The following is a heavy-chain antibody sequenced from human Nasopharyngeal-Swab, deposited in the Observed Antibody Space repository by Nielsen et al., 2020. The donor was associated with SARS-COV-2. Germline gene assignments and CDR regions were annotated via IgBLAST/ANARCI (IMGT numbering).Heavy chain of an antibody. J-gene: IGHJ5*02. CDR2: IYWDDDK. Sequence: SGPTLVKPTQTLTLTCTFSGFSLSTSGVGVGWIRQPPGKALEWLALIYWDDDKRYSPSLKSRLTITKDTSKNQVVLTMTNMDPVDTATYYGAHRLYGDYVEDWFDPWGQGTLGTVSS. CDR1: GFSLSTSGVG. CDR3: AHRLYGDYVEDWFDP. D-gene: IGHD4-17*01. V-gene: IGHV2-5*02.